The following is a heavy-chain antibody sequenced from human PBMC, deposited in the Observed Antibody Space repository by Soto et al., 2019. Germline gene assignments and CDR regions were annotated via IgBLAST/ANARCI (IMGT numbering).Heavy chain of an antibody. Sequence: PSETLSLTCTVSGGSISSSYWSWIRQPPGKGLEWIGYIYDSGSTYYNSSLKSRVTMSVDTSKNQFSLKLSSVTAADTAVYYCASYGGNSPFDYWGQGTLVTVSS. CDR1: GGSISSSY. J-gene: IGHJ4*02. CDR3: ASYGGNSPFDY. CDR2: IYDSGST. D-gene: IGHD4-17*01. V-gene: IGHV4-59*12.